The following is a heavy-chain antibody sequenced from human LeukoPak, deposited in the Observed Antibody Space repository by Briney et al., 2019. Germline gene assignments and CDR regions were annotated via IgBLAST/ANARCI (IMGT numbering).Heavy chain of an antibody. D-gene: IGHD6-13*01. J-gene: IGHJ4*02. CDR2: ISGSGGGT. V-gene: IGHV3-23*01. Sequence: GGSLRLSCAASGFTFSSYAMSWVRQAPGKGLDWVSAISGSGGGTYYAAPVKGRFTISRDNSKNTLYLQMNSLRAEDTAVYYCAKKAGAAAAGTGGYYFDYWGQGTPVTVSS. CDR3: AKKAGAAAAGTGGYYFDY. CDR1: GFTFSSYA.